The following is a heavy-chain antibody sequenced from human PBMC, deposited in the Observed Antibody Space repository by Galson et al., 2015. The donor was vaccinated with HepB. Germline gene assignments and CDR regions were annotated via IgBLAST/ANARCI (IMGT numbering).Heavy chain of an antibody. CDR1: GFTFSGYY. CDR2: IDGDGSKI. D-gene: IGHD2/OR15-2a*01. Sequence: ALRLPCAASGFTFSGYYMHGVRQVPGQGLMGIARIDGDGSKIGHADSGKGRFTVFRDNAKNMLYLQLDSLRAEDTGVYYCARGNRDVWGQGTTVTVSS. V-gene: IGHV3-74*01. CDR3: ARGNRDV. J-gene: IGHJ6*01.